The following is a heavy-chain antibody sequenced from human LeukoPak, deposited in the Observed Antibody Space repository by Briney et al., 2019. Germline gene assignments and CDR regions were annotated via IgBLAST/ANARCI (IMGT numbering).Heavy chain of an antibody. Sequence: GGSLRLSCAASGFTFSSYWMGWVRQAPGKGLEWVANIKQDGSEKYYVDSVKGRFTISRDNAKNSLYLQMNSLRAEDTAVYYSARDRYLVWSSKDFWRQGTLVTVSS. CDR3: ARDRYLVWSSKDF. D-gene: IGHD3-9*01. CDR1: GFTFSSYW. J-gene: IGHJ4*02. CDR2: IKQDGSEK. V-gene: IGHV3-7*05.